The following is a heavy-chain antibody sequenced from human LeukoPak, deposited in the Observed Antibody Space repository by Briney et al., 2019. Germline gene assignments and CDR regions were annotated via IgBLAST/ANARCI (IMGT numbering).Heavy chain of an antibody. D-gene: IGHD6-19*01. CDR3: ARLDASGLDY. CDR2: ISGSGRTI. J-gene: IGHJ4*02. V-gene: IGHV3-48*03. CDR1: GFTFSSYE. Sequence: GGSVRLSCAASGFTFSSYEMNWVRQAPGKGLEWVSYISGSGRTIYYANSVKGRFTISRDNAKNSLYLQMNRLRADDTAVYYCARLDASGLDYWGQGTLVTVSS.